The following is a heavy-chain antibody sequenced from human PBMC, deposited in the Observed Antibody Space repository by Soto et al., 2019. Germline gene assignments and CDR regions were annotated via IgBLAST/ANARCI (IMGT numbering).Heavy chain of an antibody. J-gene: IGHJ6*02. CDR2: IIPILGTA. Sequence: QVQLVQSGAEVKKPGSSVKVSCKASGGTFSSYATSWVRQAPGQGLEWMGGIIPILGTANYAQKFQGRVTIAADESTSTTYMELGSLRSEDTAVYYFASGAGYSYGPHGDYYYYGMDVWGQGTTVTVSS. CDR1: GGTFSSYA. D-gene: IGHD5-18*01. CDR3: ASGAGYSYGPHGDYYYYGMDV. V-gene: IGHV1-69*01.